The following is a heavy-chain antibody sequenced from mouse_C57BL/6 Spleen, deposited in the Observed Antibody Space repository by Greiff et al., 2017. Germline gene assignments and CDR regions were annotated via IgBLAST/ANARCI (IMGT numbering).Heavy chain of an antibody. D-gene: IGHD4-1*01. Sequence: EVQLVESGGGLVKPGGSLKLSCAASGFTFSSYTMSWVRQTPEKRLEWVATISGGGGNTYYPDSVTGRFTISRDNAKNTLYLHMSILRSEDTALYYCARLTGLFDYWGQGTTLTVSS. CDR1: GFTFSSYT. J-gene: IGHJ2*01. CDR3: ARLTGLFDY. CDR2: ISGGGGNT. V-gene: IGHV5-9*01.